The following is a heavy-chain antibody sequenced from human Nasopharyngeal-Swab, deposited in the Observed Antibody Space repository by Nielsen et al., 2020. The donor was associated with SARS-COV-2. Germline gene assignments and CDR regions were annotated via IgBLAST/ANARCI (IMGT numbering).Heavy chain of an antibody. D-gene: IGHD6-13*01. CDR3: ASAAGSWNYYYYYGMDV. V-gene: IGHV1-69*04. CDR2: IIPIFGIA. CDR1: GGTFSSYA. Sequence: ASVKVSCKASGGTFSSYAISWVRQAPGQGLEWMGRIIPIFGIANYAQKLQGRVTITADKSTSTAYMELSSLRSEDTAVYYCASAAGSWNYYYYYGMDVWGQGTTVTVSS. J-gene: IGHJ6*02.